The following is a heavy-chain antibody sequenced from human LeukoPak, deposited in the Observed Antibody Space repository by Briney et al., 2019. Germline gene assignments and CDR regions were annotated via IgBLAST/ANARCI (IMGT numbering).Heavy chain of an antibody. CDR3: ARDGPYGGNSGWYFDL. D-gene: IGHD4-23*01. Sequence: GASVKVSCKASGYTFTSYGISWVRQAPGQGLEWMGWISAYNGNTNYAQKLQGRVTMTTDTSTSTAYMELRSLRSEDTAVYYCARDGPYGGNSGWYFDLWGRGTLVTVSS. V-gene: IGHV1-18*01. CDR1: GYTFTSYG. J-gene: IGHJ2*01. CDR2: ISAYNGNT.